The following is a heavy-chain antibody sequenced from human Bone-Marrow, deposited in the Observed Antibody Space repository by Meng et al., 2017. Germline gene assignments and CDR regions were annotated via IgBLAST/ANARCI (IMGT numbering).Heavy chain of an antibody. Sequence: GGSLRLSCAGPEPVFSASWMSWVRQAPGKGLEWVGLIKSKVHGGATEYAAPVKGRFSISRDDSKTTLYLEMNSLETGDTAVYYCATEYFGAYNHWGRGAMVTVSS. CDR1: EPVFSASW. J-gene: IGHJ5*02. D-gene: IGHD3-10*01. CDR2: IKSKVHGGAT. V-gene: IGHV3-15*01. CDR3: ATEYFGAYNH.